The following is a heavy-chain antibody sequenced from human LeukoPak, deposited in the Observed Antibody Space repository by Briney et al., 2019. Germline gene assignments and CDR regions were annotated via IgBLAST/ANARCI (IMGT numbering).Heavy chain of an antibody. CDR3: ASLAGITIFGVVIISPSGYYYMDV. V-gene: IGHV3-30*01. CDR1: GFTFSSYA. J-gene: IGHJ6*03. D-gene: IGHD3-3*01. Sequence: PGRSLRLSCAASGFTFSSYAMLWVRQAPGKGLEGVAVISYDRSNKYYADSVKGRFTISRDNSKNTLYLQMNSLRAGDTAVYYCASLAGITIFGVVIISPSGYYYMDVWGRGTTVTVSS. CDR2: ISYDRSNK.